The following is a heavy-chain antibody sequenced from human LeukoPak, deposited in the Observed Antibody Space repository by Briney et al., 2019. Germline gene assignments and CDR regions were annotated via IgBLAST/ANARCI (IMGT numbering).Heavy chain of an antibody. V-gene: IGHV3-23*01. J-gene: IGHJ4*02. Sequence: GGSLRLSCAASGFTFSSHAMSWVRQAPGKGLEWVSAISGSGGSTYYADSVKGRFTISRDNSKNTLYLQMNSLRAEDTAVHYCAKEISMYYYDSSGYFDYWGQGTLVTVSS. CDR2: ISGSGGST. CDR1: GFTFSSHA. CDR3: AKEISMYYYDSSGYFDY. D-gene: IGHD3-22*01.